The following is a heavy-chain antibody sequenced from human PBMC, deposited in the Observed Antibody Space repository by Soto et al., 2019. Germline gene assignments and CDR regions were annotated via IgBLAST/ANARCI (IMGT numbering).Heavy chain of an antibody. CDR1: GGSISSSSYY. CDR3: ARLVIYCSGGSCYFGWFDP. Sequence: PSETLSLTCTVSGGSISSSSYYWGWIRQPPGKGLEWIGSIYYSGSTNYNPSLKSRVTISVDTSKNQFSLKLSSVTAADTAVYYCARLVIYCSGGSCYFGWFDPWGQGTLVTVSS. D-gene: IGHD2-15*01. V-gene: IGHV4-39*07. J-gene: IGHJ5*02. CDR2: IYYSGST.